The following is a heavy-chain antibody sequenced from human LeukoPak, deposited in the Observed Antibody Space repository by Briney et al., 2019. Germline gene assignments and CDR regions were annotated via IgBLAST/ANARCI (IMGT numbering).Heavy chain of an antibody. V-gene: IGHV4-34*03. CDR2: INHSGST. D-gene: IGHD3-10*01. CDR3: TKSDGYGLIRI. J-gene: IGHJ3*02. Sequence: SETLSLTCAVYGGSFSGYYWSWIRQPPGKGLEWIWEINHSGSTNYNPSLKSRVTISLDTSKNQFSLKVISMTAADTAAYYCTKSDGYGLIRICGRGTMVTVSS. CDR1: GGSFSGYY.